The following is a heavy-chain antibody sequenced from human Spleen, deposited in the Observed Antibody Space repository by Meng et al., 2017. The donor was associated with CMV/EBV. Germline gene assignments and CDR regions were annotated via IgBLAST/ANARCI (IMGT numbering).Heavy chain of an antibody. J-gene: IGHJ6*02. CDR2: ITTYNGNT. CDR3: ARVATPYYYYGLDV. CDR1: GYTFTSYG. D-gene: IGHD5-24*01. Sequence: ASVKVSCKASGYTFTSYGISWVRQAPGQGLEWMGWITTYNGNTNYAQKLQGRVTLTTDTSTSTADMELRSLRSDDTAVYYCARVATPYYYYGLDVRGQGTTVTVSS. V-gene: IGHV1-18*01.